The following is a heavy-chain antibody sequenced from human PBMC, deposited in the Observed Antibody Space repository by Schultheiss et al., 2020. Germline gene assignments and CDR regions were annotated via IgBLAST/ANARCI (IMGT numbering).Heavy chain of an antibody. J-gene: IGHJ4*02. CDR2: IWYDGSNK. CDR1: GFTFGSYG. Sequence: GGSLRLSCAASGFTFGSYGMHWVRQAPGKGLEWVAVIWYDGSNKYYADSVKGRFTISRDNSKNTLYLQMNSLRAEDTAVYYCASGHCSGGSCYLLWGQGTLVTVSS. V-gene: IGHV3-33*01. CDR3: ASGHCSGGSCYLL. D-gene: IGHD2-15*01.